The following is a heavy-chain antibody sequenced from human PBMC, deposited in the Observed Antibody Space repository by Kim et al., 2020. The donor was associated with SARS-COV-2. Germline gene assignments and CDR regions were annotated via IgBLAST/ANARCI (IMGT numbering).Heavy chain of an antibody. V-gene: IGHV3-23*03. CDR3: AKALKLGNNFGYYYYGMDV. Sequence: GGSLRLSCAASGFTFSSYAMSWVRQAPGKGLEWVSVIYSGGSSTYYADSVKGRFTISRDNSKNTLYLQMNSLRAEDTAVYYCAKALKLGNNFGYYYYGMDVWGQGTTVTVSS. J-gene: IGHJ6*02. CDR1: GFTFSSYA. CDR2: IYSGGSST. D-gene: IGHD7-27*01.